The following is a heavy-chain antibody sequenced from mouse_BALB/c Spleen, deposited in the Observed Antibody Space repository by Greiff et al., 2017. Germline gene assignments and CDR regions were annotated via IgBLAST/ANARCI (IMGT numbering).Heavy chain of an antibody. CDR1: GYTFTSYW. J-gene: IGHJ3*01. CDR3: ARLGFAWFAY. V-gene: IGHV1-7*01. D-gene: IGHD4-1*01. CDR2: INPSTGYT. Sequence: VKVVESGAELAKPGASVKMSCKASGYTFTSYWMHWVKQRPGQGLEWIGYINPSTGYTEYNQKFKDKATLTADKSSSTAYMQLSSLTSEDSAVYYCARLGFAWFAYWGQGTLVTVSA.